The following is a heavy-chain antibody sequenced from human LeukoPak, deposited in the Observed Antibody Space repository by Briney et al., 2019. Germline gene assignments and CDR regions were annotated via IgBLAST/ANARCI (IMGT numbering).Heavy chain of an antibody. CDR3: ARLPIMVYYMDV. Sequence: SETLSLTCTVSGYSISSIHCWGWIRQPPGKGLEWIGNICQSGSTYYSPSLKSRVILSLDTSKNQFSLRLSSVTAADTAVYYCARLPIMVYYMDVWGKGTTVTVSS. CDR2: ICQSGST. CDR1: GYSISSIHC. V-gene: IGHV4-38-2*02. D-gene: IGHD2-8*01. J-gene: IGHJ6*03.